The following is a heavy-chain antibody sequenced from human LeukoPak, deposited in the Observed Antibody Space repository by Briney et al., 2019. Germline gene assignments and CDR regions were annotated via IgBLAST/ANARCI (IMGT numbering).Heavy chain of an antibody. CDR2: IYYTGST. J-gene: IGHJ3*02. V-gene: IGHV4-59*01. D-gene: IGHD3-22*01. CDR3: ARGPYSYDSSGAFDI. CDR1: GGSISGYY. Sequence: PSETLSLTCTVSGGSISGYYWSWIRQPPGKGLEWIGYIYYTGSTNYNPSLKSRVSISVDASKNQFSLKLRSVTAADTAVYFCARGPYSYDSSGAFDIWGQGTMVTVSS.